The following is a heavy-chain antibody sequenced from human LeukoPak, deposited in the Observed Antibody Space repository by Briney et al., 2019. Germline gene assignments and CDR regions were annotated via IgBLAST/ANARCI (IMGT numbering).Heavy chain of an antibody. CDR2: IKQDGSGK. CDR3: VRGSSGTAVRGVSWAWFDP. D-gene: IGHD3-10*01. Sequence: PGGSLRLSCVASGFTFSNYWMSWVRQAPGKGLEWVANIKQDGSGKYFVDSVKGRFTISRDNVKNSLYLRMNSLRAEDTAVYYCVRGSSGTAVRGVSWAWFDPWGQGTLVTVSS. CDR1: GFTFSNYW. V-gene: IGHV3-7*05. J-gene: IGHJ5*02.